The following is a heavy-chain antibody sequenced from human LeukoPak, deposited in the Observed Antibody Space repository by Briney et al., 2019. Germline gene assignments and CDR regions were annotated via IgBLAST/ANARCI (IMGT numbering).Heavy chain of an antibody. Sequence: GGSLRLSRAASGFTFSSYAMSWVRQAPGKGLEWVSAISGSGGSTYYADSVKGRFTISRDNSKNTLYLQMNSLRAEDTAVYYCAKRNYGDFWEDYWGQGTLVTVSS. J-gene: IGHJ4*02. CDR2: ISGSGGST. CDR3: AKRNYGDFWEDY. V-gene: IGHV3-23*01. CDR1: GFTFSSYA. D-gene: IGHD3/OR15-3a*01.